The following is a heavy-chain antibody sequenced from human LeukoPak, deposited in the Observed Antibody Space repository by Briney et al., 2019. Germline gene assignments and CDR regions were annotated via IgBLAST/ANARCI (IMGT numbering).Heavy chain of an antibody. J-gene: IGHJ5*02. V-gene: IGHV4-39*07. CDR2: IYYSGST. D-gene: IGHD2-15*01. Sequence: SETLSLTCFVSGGSISSSSYYWGWIRQPPGKGLEWIGSIYYSGSTYYNPSLKSRVTISVDTSKNQFSLKLSSVTAADTAVYYCARDASYCSGGSCYSNWFDPWGQGTLVTVSS. CDR3: ARDASYCSGGSCYSNWFDP. CDR1: GGSISSSSYY.